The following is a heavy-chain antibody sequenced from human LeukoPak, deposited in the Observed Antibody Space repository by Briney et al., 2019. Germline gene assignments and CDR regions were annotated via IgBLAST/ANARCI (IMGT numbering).Heavy chain of an antibody. CDR3: AKRGLVIRGILVIGYHQEAYHYDF. V-gene: IGHV3-23*01. J-gene: IGHJ4*02. Sequence: GGSLRLSCVVSGISLSNYAMTWVRQAPGKGLEWVSYISERGGSTTYADSVKGRFTIPRDTSLNTLYLQMNNLRAEDTAVYFCAKRGLVIRGILVIGYHQEAYHYDFWGQGVLVTVSS. CDR1: GISLSNYA. D-gene: IGHD3-10*01. CDR2: ISERGGST.